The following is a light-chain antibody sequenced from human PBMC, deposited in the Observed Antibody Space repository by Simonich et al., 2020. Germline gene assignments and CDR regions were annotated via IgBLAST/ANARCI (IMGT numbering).Light chain of an antibody. J-gene: IGKJ1*01. V-gene: IGKV4-1*01. CDR1: QSVLYSSNNKNY. CDR2: WAA. CDR3: QQYYSTPWT. Sequence: DIVMTQSPDSLAVSLGERATINCKSNQSVLYSSNNKNYLACYQKKPGQPPKLLIYWAATRESGVPDRFSGSGSGTDFTLTISSLQAEDVAVYYCQQYYSTPWTFGQGTKVEIK.